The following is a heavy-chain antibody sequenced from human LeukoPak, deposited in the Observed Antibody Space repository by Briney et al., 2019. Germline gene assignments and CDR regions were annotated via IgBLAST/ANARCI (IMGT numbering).Heavy chain of an antibody. Sequence: SETLSLTCTVSGGSISSYYWSWIRQPPGKGLEWIGYIYYSGSTNYNPSLKSRVTISVDTSKNQFSLQLNSVTPEDTAVYYCARGLRVAGFGEPESEDHIFDYWGQGTLVTVSS. CDR3: ARGLRVAGFGEPESEDHIFDY. CDR1: GGSISSYY. J-gene: IGHJ4*02. V-gene: IGHV4-59*12. CDR2: IYYSGST. D-gene: IGHD3-10*01.